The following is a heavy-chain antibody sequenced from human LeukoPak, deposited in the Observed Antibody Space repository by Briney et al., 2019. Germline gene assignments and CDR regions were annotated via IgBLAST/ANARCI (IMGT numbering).Heavy chain of an antibody. J-gene: IGHJ4*02. CDR1: GFTFGTYS. Sequence: GGSLRLSCAASGFTFGTYSMNWVRQAPGKGLEWVSSISSSSSYIYYADSVKGRFTISRDNAKNSLFLQMSSLRAEDTAMYYCARDAMVRGVLIDYWGQGTLVTVSS. CDR3: ARDAMVRGVLIDY. CDR2: ISSSSSYI. V-gene: IGHV3-21*01. D-gene: IGHD3-10*01.